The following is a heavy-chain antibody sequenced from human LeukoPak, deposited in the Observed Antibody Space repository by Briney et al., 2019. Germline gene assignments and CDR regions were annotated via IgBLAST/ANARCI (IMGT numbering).Heavy chain of an antibody. V-gene: IGHV3-15*01. CDR1: GFTFSNAW. D-gene: IGHD3-22*01. J-gene: IGHJ4*02. CDR2: IKSKTDGGTT. CDR3: TTGPALYYYDSSADY. Sequence: GGSLRLSCAASGFTFSNAWMSWVRQAPGKGLEWVGRIKSKTDGGTTDYAAPVKGRFTISRDDSNNTLYLQMNSLKTEDTAVYYCTTGPALYYYDSSADYWGQGTLVTVSS.